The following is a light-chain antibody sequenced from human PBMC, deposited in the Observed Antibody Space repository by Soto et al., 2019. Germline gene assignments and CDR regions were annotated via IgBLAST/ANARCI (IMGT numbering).Light chain of an antibody. V-gene: IGKV4-1*01. Sequence: DIVMTQSPDSLAVSLGERATINCKSSQSVLYSPNNKNYLAWYQHKPGKAPKLLIYAASSLQSGVPSRFSGSGSGTDFTLTISSLQPEDFATYYCQQSYSTPPWTFGQGTKVDIK. CDR2: AAS. CDR1: QSVLYSPNNKNY. J-gene: IGKJ1*01. CDR3: QQSYSTPPWT.